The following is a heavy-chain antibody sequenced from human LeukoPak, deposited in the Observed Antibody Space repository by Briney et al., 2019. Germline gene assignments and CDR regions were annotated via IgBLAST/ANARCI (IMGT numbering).Heavy chain of an antibody. CDR2: VNWNGDNT. D-gene: IGHD3-10*02. Sequence: GGSLRLSCEASGFSFDDFAMAWVRQAPGKGLEWVSGVNWNGDNTGYADSVKGRFTISRDNAKNSLYLQMNSLRAEDTAVYYCAELGITMIGGVWGKGTTVTISS. J-gene: IGHJ6*04. CDR3: AELGITMIGGV. V-gene: IGHV3-20*04. CDR1: GFSFDDFA.